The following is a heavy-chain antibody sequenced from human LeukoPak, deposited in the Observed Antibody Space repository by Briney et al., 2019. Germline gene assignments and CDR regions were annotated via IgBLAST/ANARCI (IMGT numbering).Heavy chain of an antibody. D-gene: IGHD2-21*02. V-gene: IGHV3-23*01. CDR1: GFTFNRNA. J-gene: IGHJ5*02. CDR3: AKEYNLAYCGGDCYYDP. Sequence: GGSLRLSCAASGFTFNRNAISWVRQAPGKGLEWVSTIGGSGGSTYYADSVKGRFTISRDNSKNTLYLQMNSLRAEDTAVYYCAKEYNLAYCGGDCYYDPWGQGTLVTVSS. CDR2: IGGSGGST.